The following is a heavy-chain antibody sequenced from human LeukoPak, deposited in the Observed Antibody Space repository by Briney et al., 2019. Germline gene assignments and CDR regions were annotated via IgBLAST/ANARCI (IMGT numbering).Heavy chain of an antibody. CDR1: GGSISSYY. CDR3: ARHTGYYDSSGYYRYYFDY. Sequence: SETLSLTCTVPGGSISSYYWSWIRQPPGKGLEWIGYIYYSGSTNYNPSLKSRVTILVDTSKNQFSLKLSSVTAADTAVYYCARHTGYYDSSGYYRYYFDYWGQGTLVTVSS. V-gene: IGHV4-59*08. CDR2: IYYSGST. D-gene: IGHD3-22*01. J-gene: IGHJ4*02.